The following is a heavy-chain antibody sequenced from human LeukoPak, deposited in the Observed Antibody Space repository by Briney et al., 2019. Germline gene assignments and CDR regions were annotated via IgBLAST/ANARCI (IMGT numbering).Heavy chain of an antibody. D-gene: IGHD2-2*01. J-gene: IGHJ4*02. CDR1: GFTFSSYS. Sequence: PGGSLRLSCAASGFTFSSYSMNWVRQAPGKGLEWVSSISSSSSYIYYADSVKGRFTISRDNAKNSLYLQMNSLRAEDTAVYYCARADIVVVPAAEQDYWGQGTLVTVSS. CDR2: ISSSSSYI. V-gene: IGHV3-21*01. CDR3: ARADIVVVPAAEQDY.